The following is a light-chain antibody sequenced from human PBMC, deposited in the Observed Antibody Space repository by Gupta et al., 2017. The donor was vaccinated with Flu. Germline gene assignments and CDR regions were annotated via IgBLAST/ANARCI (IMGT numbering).Light chain of an antibody. V-gene: IGLV2-14*01. CDR1: STDVAGYDY. CDR2: EVS. J-gene: IGLJ3*02. Sequence: QSALTQPASVSGSPGQSITTSCTGTSTDVAGYDYVSWFQQHPGKAPKLMIYEVSNRPSGVATRFSGSKSGNAASLTISVLPAEDAADYYCSSFTSTNTWVFGGGTKLTVL. CDR3: SSFTSTNTWV.